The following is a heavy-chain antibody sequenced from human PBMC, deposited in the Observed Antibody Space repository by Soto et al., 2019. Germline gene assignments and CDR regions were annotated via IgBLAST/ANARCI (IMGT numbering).Heavy chain of an antibody. CDR3: VRVLSITMVRGVSQPFDY. V-gene: IGHV1-69*06. Sequence: VKVSCKASGGTFSSYAISWVRQAPGQGLEWMGGIIPIFGTANYAQKFQGRVTITADKSTSTAYMELSSLRSEDTAVYYCVRVLSITMVRGVSQPFDYWGQGTLVTVSS. CDR1: GGTFSSYA. J-gene: IGHJ4*02. CDR2: IIPIFGTA. D-gene: IGHD3-10*01.